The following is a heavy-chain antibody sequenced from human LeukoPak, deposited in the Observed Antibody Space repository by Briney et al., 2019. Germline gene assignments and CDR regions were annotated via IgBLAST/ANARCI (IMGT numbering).Heavy chain of an antibody. D-gene: IGHD2-15*01. Sequence: SETLSLTCTVSGASFNPYYWSWIRQPPGKGLEWIGYIYDSGKTIYNPSLKSRATISEDTSKNQFSLKLSSVTAADTAVYYCSRGGYGVAFDFWSQGTMVTVSS. CDR3: SRGGYGVAFDF. CDR2: IYDSGKT. V-gene: IGHV4-59*01. J-gene: IGHJ3*01. CDR1: GASFNPYY.